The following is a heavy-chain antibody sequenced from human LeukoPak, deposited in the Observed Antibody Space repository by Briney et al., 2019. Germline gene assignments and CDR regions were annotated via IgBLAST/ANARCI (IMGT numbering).Heavy chain of an antibody. V-gene: IGHV3-33*08. CDR3: ARDQGCTSTNCYSLFFHY. CDR1: GFTFSSYW. J-gene: IGHJ4*02. CDR2: IWYDGSNK. Sequence: GGSLRLSCAASGFTFSSYWMHWVRQAPGKGLEWVALIWYDGSNKYYADSVKGRFTISRDNSKNTLYLQMNSLRAEDTAVYYCARDQGCTSTNCYSLFFHYWGQGTLVTVSS. D-gene: IGHD2-2*01.